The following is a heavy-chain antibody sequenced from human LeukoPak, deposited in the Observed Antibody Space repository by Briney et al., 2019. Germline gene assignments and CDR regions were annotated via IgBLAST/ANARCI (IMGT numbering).Heavy chain of an antibody. CDR2: IWYDGSNK. J-gene: IGHJ6*02. D-gene: IGHD2-15*01. Sequence: GGSLRLSCAASGFTFSSYGMHWVRQAPGKGLEWVAVIWYDGSNKYYADSVKGRFTISRDNSKNTLYLQMNSLRAEDTAVYYCARVQILGYCSGGSCYSGMDVWGQGTTVTVS. V-gene: IGHV3-33*01. CDR1: GFTFSSYG. CDR3: ARVQILGYCSGGSCYSGMDV.